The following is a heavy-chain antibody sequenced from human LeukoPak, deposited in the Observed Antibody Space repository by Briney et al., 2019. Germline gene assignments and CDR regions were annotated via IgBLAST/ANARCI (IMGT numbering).Heavy chain of an antibody. CDR1: GYTFTSYD. CDR2: MNPNSGNT. D-gene: IGHD4-23*01. J-gene: IGHJ4*02. Sequence: APVKVSCKASGYTFTSYDINWVRQATGQGLEWMGWMNPNSGNTGYAQKFQGRVTMTRNTSISTAYMELSSLRSADAAVYYCARGSLLYGSNSGVDNWRQGTLVTVSS. V-gene: IGHV1-8*01. CDR3: ARGSLLYGSNSGVDN.